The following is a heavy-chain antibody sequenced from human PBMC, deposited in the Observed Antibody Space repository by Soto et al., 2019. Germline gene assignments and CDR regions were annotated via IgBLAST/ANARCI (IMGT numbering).Heavy chain of an antibody. D-gene: IGHD6-19*01. CDR3: AREGGSIGGWFGRKFDS. J-gene: IGHJ4*02. Sequence: GGALRLSCTASGFSFSTHAMIWVRQAPGKGLEWVSSISSGGTTTFYAASVEGRFTISRDKSKNTLYLQMHSLRADDTAVYYCAREGGSIGGWFGRKFDSWGQGTQVTVSS. CDR2: ISSGGTTT. CDR1: GFSFSTHA. V-gene: IGHV3-23*01.